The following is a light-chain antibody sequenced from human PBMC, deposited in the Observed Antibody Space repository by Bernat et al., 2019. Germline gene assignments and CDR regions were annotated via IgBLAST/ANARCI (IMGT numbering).Light chain of an antibody. CDR2: GAS. CDR1: QSVSNSY. Sequence: EIVLTQSPGTLTLSPGERATLSCRASQSVSNSYLAWYQQKPGQAPRLLIYGASSRATGIPDRFSGSGSGTDFTLTISRLEPEDFAVYYCQHYGRSPFTFGPGTKVDIK. CDR3: QHYGRSPFT. V-gene: IGKV3-20*01. J-gene: IGKJ3*01.